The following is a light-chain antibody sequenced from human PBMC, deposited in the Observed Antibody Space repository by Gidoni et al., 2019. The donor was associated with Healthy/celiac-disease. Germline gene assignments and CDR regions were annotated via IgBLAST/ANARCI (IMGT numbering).Light chain of an antibody. V-gene: IGLV2-14*01. CDR2: DVS. CDR1: RSDVGGYNY. J-gene: IGLJ2*01. CDR3: SSYTSSSVV. Sequence: QSALTPPASVSGSPGQSITISCTGTRSDVGGYNYVSWYQQHPGKAPKLMIYDVSNRPSGVSNRFSGSKSGNTASLTISGLQAEDEADYYCSSYTSSSVVFGGGTKLTVL.